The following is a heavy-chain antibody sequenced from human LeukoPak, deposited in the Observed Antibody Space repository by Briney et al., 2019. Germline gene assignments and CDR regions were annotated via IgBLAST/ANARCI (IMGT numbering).Heavy chain of an antibody. CDR3: ARERLWEPMPPDS. D-gene: IGHD1-26*01. Sequence: GGSLRLSCEASGFTFSRYWMAWVRQAPGKGLEWVAIIKQEGGEKHYADSVRGRFSISRDNAQKLLYLQMHSLRAEDSAVYYCARERLWEPMPPDSWGQGTLVTVSS. CDR1: GFTFSRYW. J-gene: IGHJ4*02. V-gene: IGHV3-7*01. CDR2: IKQEGGEK.